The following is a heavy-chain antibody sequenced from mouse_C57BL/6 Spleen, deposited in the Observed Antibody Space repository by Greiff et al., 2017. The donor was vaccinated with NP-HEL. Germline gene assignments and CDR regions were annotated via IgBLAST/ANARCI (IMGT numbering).Heavy chain of an antibody. CDR3: GRGFAY. Sequence: QVHVKQPGAELVRPGSSVKLSCKASGYTFTSYWMDWVKQRPGQGLEWIGNIYPSDSETHYNQKFKDKATLTVDKSSSTAYMQLSSLTSEDSAVYYCGRGFAYWGQGTLVTVSA. V-gene: IGHV1-61*01. J-gene: IGHJ3*01. CDR2: IYPSDSET. CDR1: GYTFTSYW.